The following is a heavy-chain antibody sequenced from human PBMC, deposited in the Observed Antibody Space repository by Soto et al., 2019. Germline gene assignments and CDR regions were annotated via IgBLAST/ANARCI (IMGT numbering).Heavy chain of an antibody. Sequence: QVQLVESGGGVVQPGRSPRLSCAASGFTFSSYGMHWVRQAPGKGLEWVAVIWYDGSNKYYADSVKGRFTISRDNSKNTLYLQMNSLRAEDTAVYYCARAAYNWNDAWWFDPWGQGTLVTVSS. CDR3: ARAAYNWNDAWWFDP. V-gene: IGHV3-33*01. D-gene: IGHD1-1*01. CDR1: GFTFSSYG. J-gene: IGHJ5*02. CDR2: IWYDGSNK.